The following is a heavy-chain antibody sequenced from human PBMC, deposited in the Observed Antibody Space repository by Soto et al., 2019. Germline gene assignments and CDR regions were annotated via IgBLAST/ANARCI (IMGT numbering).Heavy chain of an antibody. V-gene: IGHV1-69*01. D-gene: IGHD3-10*01. Sequence: QVQLVQSGAEVKKPGSSVKVSCKASGGTFSSYAISWVRQAPGQGLEWMGGIIPIFGTANYAQKFQGRVTITADESTSTAYMELSGLRSEDTAVYYCARGWFGELKPLNWFDPWGQGTLVTVSS. CDR3: ARGWFGELKPLNWFDP. CDR1: GGTFSSYA. CDR2: IIPIFGTA. J-gene: IGHJ5*02.